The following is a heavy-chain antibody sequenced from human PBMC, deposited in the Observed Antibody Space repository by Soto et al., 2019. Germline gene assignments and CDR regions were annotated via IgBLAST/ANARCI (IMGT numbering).Heavy chain of an antibody. D-gene: IGHD5-12*01. Sequence: QVQLVQSGAEVKKPGSSVKVSCKASGGTFSSYAISWVRQAPGQGLEWMGGIIPIFGTANYEQKFQGRVTITADESTSTAYMELRSLRSADTAVYYCARAGDSGYDWDYWGQGTLVTVSS. J-gene: IGHJ4*02. CDR2: IIPIFGTA. CDR3: ARAGDSGYDWDY. CDR1: GGTFSSYA. V-gene: IGHV1-69*12.